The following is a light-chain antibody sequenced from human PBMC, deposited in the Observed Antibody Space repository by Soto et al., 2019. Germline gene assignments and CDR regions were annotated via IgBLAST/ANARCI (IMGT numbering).Light chain of an antibody. CDR3: QQRSNWPLT. CDR1: QSVSSY. J-gene: IGKJ4*01. CDR2: DAS. Sequence: EIVLTQSPATLSLSPGERATLSCRASQSVSSYLAWYQQKPGQAPRLLIYDASNRATGIPARFSGSGSGTDFTLTIRSLEPEYFAVYYCQQRSNWPLTFGVGTKVEIK. V-gene: IGKV3-11*01.